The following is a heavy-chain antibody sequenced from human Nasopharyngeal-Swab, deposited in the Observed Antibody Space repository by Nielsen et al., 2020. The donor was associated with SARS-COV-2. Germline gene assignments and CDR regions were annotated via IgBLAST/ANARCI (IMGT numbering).Heavy chain of an antibody. D-gene: IGHD5-18*01. Sequence: GGSLRLSCAASGFTFSSYAISWVRQAPGQGLEWMGGIIPIFGTANYAQKFQGRVTITADKSTSTAYMELSSLRSEDTAVYYCARVAAYSYGYYFDYWGQGTLVTVSS. CDR3: ARVAAYSYGYYFDY. J-gene: IGHJ4*02. CDR1: GFTFSSYA. V-gene: IGHV1-69*06. CDR2: IIPIFGTA.